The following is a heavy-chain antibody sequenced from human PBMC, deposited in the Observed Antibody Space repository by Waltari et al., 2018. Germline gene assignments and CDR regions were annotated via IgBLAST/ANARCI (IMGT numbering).Heavy chain of an antibody. J-gene: IGHJ4*02. CDR2: MKTDGTSI. V-gene: IGHV3-74*03. CDR1: DFFTDYW. Sequence: EVQLVNSGGGLVQPGGSLRLSCAASDFFTDYWLDWVRQAPGKGLVWVSRMKTDGTSITYPDSVKGRFTISRDSAKNTYYLQMNSLRAEDTAVYYCTRNPGYWGQGTLVTVSS. CDR3: TRNPGY.